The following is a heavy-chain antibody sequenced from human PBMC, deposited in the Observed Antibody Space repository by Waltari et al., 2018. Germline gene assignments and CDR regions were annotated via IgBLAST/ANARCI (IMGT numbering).Heavy chain of an antibody. V-gene: IGHV1-69*05. Sequence: QVQLVQSGAEVKKPGSSVKVSCKASGGTFSSYAISWVRQAPGQGLEWMGGIIPNFGTASVAQKLQGRVTITTDESTSTAYMELSSLRSEDTAVYYCAAQARYDSSGYWDAFDIWGQGTMVTVSS. J-gene: IGHJ3*02. CDR3: AAQARYDSSGYWDAFDI. D-gene: IGHD3-22*01. CDR1: GGTFSSYA. CDR2: IIPNFGTA.